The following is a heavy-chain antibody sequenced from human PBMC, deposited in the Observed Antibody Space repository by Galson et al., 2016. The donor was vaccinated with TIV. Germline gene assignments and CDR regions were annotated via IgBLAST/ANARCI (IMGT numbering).Heavy chain of an antibody. CDR2: IIPGFGTV. D-gene: IGHD5-18*01. J-gene: IGHJ4*01. CDR1: GGTFSSSA. V-gene: IGHV1-69*13. CDR3: ARTSYTPMGY. Sequence: SVKVSCKASGGTFSSSAPNWVRQAPGQGLEWIGEIIPGFGTVRYAQKFQARVTITADESATTSVMELSSLTSDDTAVYYCARTSYTPMGYWGQGTLVTVSS.